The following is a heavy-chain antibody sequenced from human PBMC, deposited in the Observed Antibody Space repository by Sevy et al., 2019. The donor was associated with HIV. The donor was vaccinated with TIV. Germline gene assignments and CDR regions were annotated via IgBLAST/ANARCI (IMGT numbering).Heavy chain of an antibody. J-gene: IGHJ4*02. CDR1: GVSVSSGGDY. V-gene: IGHV4-61*08. Sequence: SETLSLTCSVSGVSVSSGGDYWTWIRQSPGKGLEWIAYIYHTGSSTYNPSLKNRVTISVDKSKDQLSLTLNSVTSADTAVYFCARLSGTDYPFDIWGQGTLVTVSS. CDR2: IYHTGSS. CDR3: ARLSGTDYPFDI. D-gene: IGHD3-10*01.